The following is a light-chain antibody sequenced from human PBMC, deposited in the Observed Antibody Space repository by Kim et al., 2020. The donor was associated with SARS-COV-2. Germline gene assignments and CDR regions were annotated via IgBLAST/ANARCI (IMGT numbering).Light chain of an antibody. CDR2: GKN. J-gene: IGLJ2*01. CDR3: NSRDNSGDHVV. CDR1: TRRSYY. V-gene: IGLV3-19*01. Sequence: ALGQPVRITCPGDTRRSYYASGYQQKPGQAPILVIYGKNNRPSGIPDRFSGSSSGNTASLTVTGAQAVDEADYYCNSRDNSGDHVVFGGGTKLTVL.